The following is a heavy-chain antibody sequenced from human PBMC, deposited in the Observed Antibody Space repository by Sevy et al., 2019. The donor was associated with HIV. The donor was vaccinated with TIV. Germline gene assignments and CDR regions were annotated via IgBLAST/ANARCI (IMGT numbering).Heavy chain of an antibody. CDR2: IIPIFGTA. CDR3: AGAAAIRNYYYGMDV. V-gene: IGHV1-69*13. Sequence: ASVKVSCKASGGTFSSYAISWVRQAPGQGLEWMGVIIPIFGTANYAQKFQGRVTITADESTSTAYMELSSLRSEDTAVYYCAGAAAIRNYYYGMDVWGQGTTVTVSS. D-gene: IGHD2-2*02. CDR1: GGTFSSYA. J-gene: IGHJ6*02.